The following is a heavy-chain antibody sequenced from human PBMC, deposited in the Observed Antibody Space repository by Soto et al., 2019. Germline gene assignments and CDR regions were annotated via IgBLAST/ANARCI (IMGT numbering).Heavy chain of an antibody. CDR3: ARDSNLGFDP. Sequence: GGSLRLSCAASGFTFSSYEMNWVRQAPGKGLEWVSYISSSGSTIYYADSVKGRFTISRDNAKNSLYLQMNSLRAEDTAVYYCARDSNLGFDPWGQGTLVTVSS. J-gene: IGHJ5*02. V-gene: IGHV3-48*03. CDR1: GFTFSSYE. D-gene: IGHD7-27*01. CDR2: ISSSGSTI.